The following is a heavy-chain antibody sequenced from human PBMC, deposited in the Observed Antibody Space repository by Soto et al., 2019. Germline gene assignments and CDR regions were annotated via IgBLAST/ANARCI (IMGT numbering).Heavy chain of an antibody. Sequence: EVQILESGGGLVQPGGSLRLSCAASGFTFSSYAMYWVRQAPGKGLAWVSGISDSGTGTYYADSVKGRFTISRDNSKNTVYLQMKSLRAEDAAVYYCAKDHTVVIRDAFDIWGQGTMVNVSS. V-gene: IGHV3-23*01. CDR1: GFTFSSYA. CDR3: AKDHTVVIRDAFDI. CDR2: ISDSGTGT. J-gene: IGHJ3*02. D-gene: IGHD4-4*01.